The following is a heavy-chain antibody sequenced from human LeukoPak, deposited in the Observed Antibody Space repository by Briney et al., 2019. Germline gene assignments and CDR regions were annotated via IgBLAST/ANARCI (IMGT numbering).Heavy chain of an antibody. CDR3: AREDSSGYSFDY. CDR1: GGSISSGSYY. J-gene: IGHJ4*02. D-gene: IGHD3-22*01. CDR2: IYTSGST. Sequence: PSETLSLTCTVSGGSISSGSYYWSWIRQPAGKGLEWIGRIYTSGSTNYNPSLKSRVTISVDTSKNQFSLKLSSVTAADTAVYYCAREDSSGYSFDYWGQGTLVTVSS. V-gene: IGHV4-61*02.